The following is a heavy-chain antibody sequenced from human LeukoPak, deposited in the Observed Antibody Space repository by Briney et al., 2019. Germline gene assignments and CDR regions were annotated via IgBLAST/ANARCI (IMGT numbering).Heavy chain of an antibody. CDR1: GFTFSDYA. CDR2: IRGGGHGP. D-gene: IGHD4-17*01. Sequence: GGSLRLSCTASGFTFSDYAMMWVRQSPGKGPEWVAAIRGGGHGPFYADSVRGRFTISGDNSKYTLFLQMDSLRAEDTAVYYCARDPNGDYVGAFDMWGPGTMVTVSS. CDR3: ARDPNGDYVGAFDM. J-gene: IGHJ3*02. V-gene: IGHV3-23*01.